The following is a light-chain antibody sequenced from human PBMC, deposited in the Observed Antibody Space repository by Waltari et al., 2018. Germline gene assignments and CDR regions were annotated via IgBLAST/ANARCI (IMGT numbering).Light chain of an antibody. CDR1: SSNLGSNF. CDR2: KNN. CDR3: TALDDSLTGVL. Sequence: QAVLTQPPSASGTPGQRVSISCSGGSSNLGSNFVYWYQQLPGMAPKLLIYKNNQRPSGVPDRFSGSKSGTSASLVISGLRSEDEAHYYCTALDDSLTGVLFGEGTKLTV. V-gene: IGLV1-47*01. J-gene: IGLJ2*01.